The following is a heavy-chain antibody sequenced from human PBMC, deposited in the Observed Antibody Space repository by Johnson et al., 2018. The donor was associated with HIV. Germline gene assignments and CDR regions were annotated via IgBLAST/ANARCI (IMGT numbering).Heavy chain of an antibody. CDR2: ISSNGVTP. CDR3: VRRVGVSTFDI. Sequence: VQLVESGGGLVQPGGSLRLSCAASGFTFSSYAMSWVRQAPGKGLEYVSGISSNGVTPYYANSVKGRLTISRDNSKNTLYLQMGSLRPEDMAVYYCVRRVGVSTFDIWGQGTTVIVSS. D-gene: IGHD1-26*01. J-gene: IGHJ3*02. V-gene: IGHV3-64*01. CDR1: GFTFSSYA.